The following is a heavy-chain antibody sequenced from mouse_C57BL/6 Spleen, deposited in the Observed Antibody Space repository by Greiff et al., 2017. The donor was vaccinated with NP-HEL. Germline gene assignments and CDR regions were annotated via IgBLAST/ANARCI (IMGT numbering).Heavy chain of an antibody. D-gene: IGHD4-1*01. CDR1: GYTFTSYW. CDR3: ATNWDYFDY. J-gene: IGHJ2*01. V-gene: IGHV1-69*01. CDR2: IDPSDSYI. Sequence: QVQLQQPGAELVMPGASVKLSCKASGYTFTSYWMHWVKQRPGQGLEWIGEIDPSDSYINYNQKFKGKSTLTVDKSSSTAYMQLSSLTSEDSAVYYCATNWDYFDYWGQGTTLTVSS.